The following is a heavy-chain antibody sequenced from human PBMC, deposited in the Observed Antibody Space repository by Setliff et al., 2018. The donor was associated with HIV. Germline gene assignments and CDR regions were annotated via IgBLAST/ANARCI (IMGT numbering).Heavy chain of an antibody. Sequence: SETLSLTCTVSGGSISGYYWSWIRQPPGKGLEWIGHIQTSGSTNYNPSLKGRVTISVDTSKNQLSLKVISVTAADTAVYYCARDRGLRGWFDPWGQGTLVTVSS. D-gene: IGHD4-17*01. CDR2: IQTSGST. J-gene: IGHJ5*02. CDR3: ARDRGLRGWFDP. CDR1: GGSISGYY. V-gene: IGHV4-4*08.